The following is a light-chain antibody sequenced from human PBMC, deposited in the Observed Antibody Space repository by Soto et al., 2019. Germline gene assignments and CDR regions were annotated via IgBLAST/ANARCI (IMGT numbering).Light chain of an antibody. CDR2: GAS. Sequence: EIVMTQSPATLSVSPGEGATLSCRASQSVSSKLAWYHQKPGQAPRLLIYGASTRATGIPARFSGSGSGTEFTLTISRLEPEDFAVYYCQQYGSSGTFGQGTKVDIK. V-gene: IGKV3-15*01. CDR1: QSVSSK. J-gene: IGKJ1*01. CDR3: QQYGSSGT.